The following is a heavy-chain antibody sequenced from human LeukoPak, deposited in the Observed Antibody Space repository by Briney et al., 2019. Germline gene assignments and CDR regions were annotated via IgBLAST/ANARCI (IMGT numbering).Heavy chain of an antibody. CDR2: ISGSGGST. CDR3: AKAHYYDSSGDAFDI. J-gene: IGHJ3*02. Sequence: GGSLRLSCAAYGFTFSSYAMSWVRHAPGKGLEWVLAISGSGGSTYYAYSVKGRFTISRANSKNTLYLQMNRLRAADTSVYSCAKAHYYDSSGDAFDIWGQGTMVTVSS. D-gene: IGHD3-22*01. V-gene: IGHV3-23*01. CDR1: GFTFSSYA.